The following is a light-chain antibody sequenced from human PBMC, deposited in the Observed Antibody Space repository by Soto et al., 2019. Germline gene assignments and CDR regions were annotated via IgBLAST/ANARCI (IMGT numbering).Light chain of an antibody. V-gene: IGLV2-14*01. CDR3: NSYTSSTAYV. Sequence: QSALTQPASVSGSPGQSITISCTGASSDVGRYNYVSWYQLHPGKAPKLIIYEVSNRPSGVSNRFSGSKSGNTACLTISGLRAEDEADYYCNSYTSSTAYVFGTGTKVTVL. J-gene: IGLJ1*01. CDR1: SSDVGRYNY. CDR2: EVS.